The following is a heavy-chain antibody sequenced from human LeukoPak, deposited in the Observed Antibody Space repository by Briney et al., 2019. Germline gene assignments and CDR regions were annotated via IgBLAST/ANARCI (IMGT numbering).Heavy chain of an antibody. J-gene: IGHJ6*02. Sequence: GGSLRLSCAASGFTFSSYSMNWVRQAPGKGLEWVSSSSSSSSYIYYADSVKGRFTISRDNSKNTLYLQMNSLRAEDTAVYYCAKSTYSYGFAGDYYGMDVWGQGTTVTVSS. CDR2: SSSSSSYI. CDR1: GFTFSSYS. D-gene: IGHD5-18*01. V-gene: IGHV3-21*04. CDR3: AKSTYSYGFAGDYYGMDV.